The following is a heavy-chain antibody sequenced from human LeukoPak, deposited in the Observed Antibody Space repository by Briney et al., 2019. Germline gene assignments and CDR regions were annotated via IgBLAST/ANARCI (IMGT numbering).Heavy chain of an antibody. Sequence: GESLRLSCAASGFTLSSYTMNWVRQAPGKGLEWVSYISSSGRYIYYADSVKGRFTISRDNAKNSLYLQMNSLRAEDTAVYYCARGGPGRSLTIVPERTKYYMDVWGKGATVTVSS. V-gene: IGHV3-21*01. CDR1: GFTLSSYT. D-gene: IGHD1-26*01. J-gene: IGHJ6*03. CDR3: ARGGPGRSLTIVPERTKYYMDV. CDR2: ISSSGRYI.